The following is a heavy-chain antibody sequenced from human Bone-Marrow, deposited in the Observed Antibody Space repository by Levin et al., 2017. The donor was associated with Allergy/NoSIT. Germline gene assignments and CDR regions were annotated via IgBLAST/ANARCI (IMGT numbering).Heavy chain of an antibody. CDR1: GFTFSSYS. J-gene: IGHJ6*02. CDR2: ISSSSSYI. V-gene: IGHV3-21*01. CDR3: ARVSGGSSPAYYYYYGMDV. D-gene: IGHD2-15*01. Sequence: SCAASGFTFSSYSMNWVRQAPGKGLEWVSSISSSSSYIYYADSVKGRFTISRDNAKNSLYLQMNSLRAEDTAVYYCARVSGGSSPAYYYYYGMDVWGQGTTVTVSS.